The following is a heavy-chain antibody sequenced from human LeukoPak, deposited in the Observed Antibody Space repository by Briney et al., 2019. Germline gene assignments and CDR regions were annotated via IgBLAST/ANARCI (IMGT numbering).Heavy chain of an antibody. D-gene: IGHD5-18*01. CDR2: IYYSGST. CDR1: GGSISSSSYY. J-gene: IGHJ4*02. Sequence: PSETLSLTCTVSGGSISSSSYYWGWIRQPPGKGLEWIGSIYYSGSTYYNPSLKSRVTISVDTSKNQFSLRLSSVTAADTAVYYCARLKGYSYGYGDYWGQGALVTVSS. V-gene: IGHV4-39*01. CDR3: ARLKGYSYGYGDY.